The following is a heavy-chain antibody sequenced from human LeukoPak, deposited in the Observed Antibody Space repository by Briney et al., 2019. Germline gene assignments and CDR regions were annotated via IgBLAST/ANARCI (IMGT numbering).Heavy chain of an antibody. CDR2: ISSTSTDT. CDR3: ARGHYGMDV. J-gene: IGHJ6*02. CDR1: GFMFSDYY. Sequence: GGSLKLSCAASGFMFSDYYMSWIRQAPGKGLEWVSHISSTSTDTNYAASGRGRFTIYRDNAKKSLYLQMNSLRGEDTAFYYCARGHYGMDVWGQGTTVTVS. V-gene: IGHV3-11*06.